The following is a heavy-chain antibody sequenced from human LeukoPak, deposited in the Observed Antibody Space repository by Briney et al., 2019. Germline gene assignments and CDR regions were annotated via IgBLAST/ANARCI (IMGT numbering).Heavy chain of an antibody. D-gene: IGHD6-13*01. J-gene: IGHJ4*02. CDR2: INPSGGST. CDR3: ARAKSKLEAAAATDY. Sequence: ASVKVSCKASGYTFTCYYMHWVRQAPGQGLEWMGIINPSGGSTSYAQKFQGRVTMTRDTSTSTVYMELSSLRSEDTAVYYCARAKSKLEAAAATDYWGQGTLVTVSS. V-gene: IGHV1-46*01. CDR1: GYTFTCYY.